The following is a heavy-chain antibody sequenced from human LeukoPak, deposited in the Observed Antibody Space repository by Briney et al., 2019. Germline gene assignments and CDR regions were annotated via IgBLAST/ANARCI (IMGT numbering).Heavy chain of an antibody. CDR2: INHSGST. Sequence: PSETLSLTCAVYGGSFSGYYWSWIRQPPGKGLEWMGEINHSGSTNYNPSLKSRVTISVDTSKNQFSLKLSSVTAADTAVYYCASFYCSGGSCYQYYYYYYMDVWGKGTTVTISS. J-gene: IGHJ6*03. CDR3: ASFYCSGGSCYQYYYYYYMDV. CDR1: GGSFSGYY. D-gene: IGHD2-15*01. V-gene: IGHV4-34*01.